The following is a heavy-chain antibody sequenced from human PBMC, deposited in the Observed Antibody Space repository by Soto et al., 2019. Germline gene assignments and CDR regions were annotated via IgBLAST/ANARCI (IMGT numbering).Heavy chain of an antibody. CDR2: ISAYNGRT. J-gene: IGHJ4*02. V-gene: IGHV1-18*01. Sequence: QVQLVQSGGEVRNPGASVRISCKASGFTFSSHGFYWVRQAPGQGLEWMGWISAYNGRTNYAQNLEVRGTITTDTSTSTAYMELRSLRPDDTSVYYCALSANSGGWPWGPPEDWGQGTLVTVSS. D-gene: IGHD2-15*01. CDR3: ALSANSGGWPWGPPED. CDR1: GFTFSSHG.